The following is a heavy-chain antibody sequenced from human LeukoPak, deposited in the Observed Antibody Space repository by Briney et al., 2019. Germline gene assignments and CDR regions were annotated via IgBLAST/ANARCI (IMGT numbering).Heavy chain of an antibody. CDR1: GFTFSSYE. D-gene: IGHD3-22*01. CDR2: ITSSGTTI. V-gene: IGHV3-48*03. CDR3: ASSCYYFDY. J-gene: IGHJ4*02. Sequence: GGSLCLSSAASGFTFSSYEMNWVRQAPGKGLEWLSYITSSGTTIYYADSVRGRFTISRDNTKNSLYLQMNSLRAEDTAVYYCASSCYYFDYWGQGTLVTVSS.